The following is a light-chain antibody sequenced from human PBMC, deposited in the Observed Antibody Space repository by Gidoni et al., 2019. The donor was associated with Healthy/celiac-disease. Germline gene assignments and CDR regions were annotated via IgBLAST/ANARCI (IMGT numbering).Light chain of an antibody. Sequence: EIVLTQSPVTLSLSPGERATLPCRASQSVSSSYLAWYQQKPGQAPRLLIYGASSRATGIPDRFSGSGSGTDFTLTISRLEPEDFAVYYCQQYGSSPQTFGQGTKLEIK. CDR1: QSVSSSY. CDR2: GAS. CDR3: QQYGSSPQT. V-gene: IGKV3-20*01. J-gene: IGKJ2*01.